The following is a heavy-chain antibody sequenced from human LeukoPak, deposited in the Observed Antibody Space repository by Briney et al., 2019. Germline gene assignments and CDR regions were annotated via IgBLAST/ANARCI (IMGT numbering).Heavy chain of an antibody. CDR3: ASKQGDY. Sequence: GGSLRLSCAASGFTFNSYWMIWVRQAPGKGLGWVANINPDGSGKYYVDSVKGRFTISRDNAKKSLYLQMNSLRAEDTAVYYCASKQGDYWGQGTLVTVSS. V-gene: IGHV3-7*01. CDR2: INPDGSGK. CDR1: GFTFNSYW. J-gene: IGHJ4*02.